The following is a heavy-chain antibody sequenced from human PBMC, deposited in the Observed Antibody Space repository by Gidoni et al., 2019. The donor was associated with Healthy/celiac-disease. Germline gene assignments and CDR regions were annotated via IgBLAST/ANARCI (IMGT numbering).Heavy chain of an antibody. D-gene: IGHD6-19*01. Sequence: QLQLQESGPGLVKPSETLSLTCTVSGGSISGSSYYWGWIRQPPGKGLEWIGSIYYSGSTYYNPSLKSRVPISVDTSKNQFSLKLSSVTAADTAVYYCARLSTYSSGSAYWGQGTLVTVSS. J-gene: IGHJ4*02. CDR1: GGSISGSSYY. CDR2: IYYSGST. V-gene: IGHV4-39*01. CDR3: ARLSTYSSGSAY.